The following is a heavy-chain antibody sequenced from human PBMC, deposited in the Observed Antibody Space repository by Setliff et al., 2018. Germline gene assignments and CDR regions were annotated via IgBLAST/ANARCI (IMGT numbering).Heavy chain of an antibody. Sequence: PGGSLRLSCAASGFTFTLFAFHWVRQAPGMGLEWVSGIDRNAGSTGYVDSVKGRFTISRDNAKNSLYLQMNSLKADDTAVYYCARVRNYYGSGSYLSAFDYWGQGALVTVSS. CDR1: GFTFTLFA. J-gene: IGHJ4*02. CDR2: IDRNAGST. V-gene: IGHV3-20*04. CDR3: ARVRNYYGSGSYLSAFDY. D-gene: IGHD3-10*01.